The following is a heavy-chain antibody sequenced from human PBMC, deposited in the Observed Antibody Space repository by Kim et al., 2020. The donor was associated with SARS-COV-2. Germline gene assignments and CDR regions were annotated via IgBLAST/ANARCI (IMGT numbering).Heavy chain of an antibody. D-gene: IGHD6-13*01. CDR3: ASPIASLYYYYGMDV. J-gene: IGHJ6*02. Sequence: DSVKGRFTISRDNAKNSLYLQMNSLRAEDTAVYYCASPIASLYYYYGMDVWGQGTTVTVSS. V-gene: IGHV3-48*03.